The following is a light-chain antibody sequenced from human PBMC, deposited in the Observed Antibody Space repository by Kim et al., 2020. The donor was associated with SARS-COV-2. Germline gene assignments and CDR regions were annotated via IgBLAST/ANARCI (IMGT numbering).Light chain of an antibody. V-gene: IGKV3-20*01. CDR1: QSVSSSY. J-gene: IGKJ2*01. CDR2: GAS. Sequence: WSPGERATPSCRASQSVSSSYLAWYQQKPGQAPRLLIYGASSRATGIPDRFSGSGSGTDFTLTISRLDPEDFAVYYCQQYGSSPLTFGQGTKLEIK. CDR3: QQYGSSPLT.